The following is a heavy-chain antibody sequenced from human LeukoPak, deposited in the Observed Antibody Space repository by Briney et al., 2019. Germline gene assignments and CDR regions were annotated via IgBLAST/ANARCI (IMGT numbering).Heavy chain of an antibody. Sequence: SSETLSLTCTVSGGSISSYYWSWIRQPAGKGLEWIGRFYTSGSTHYNPSLKSRVTMSIDTSKNQFSLKLSSVTAADTAVHYCARDARLHYYFDYWGQGTLVTVSS. CDR3: ARDARLHYYFDY. J-gene: IGHJ4*02. CDR2: FYTSGST. CDR1: GGSISSYY. D-gene: IGHD6-25*01. V-gene: IGHV4-4*07.